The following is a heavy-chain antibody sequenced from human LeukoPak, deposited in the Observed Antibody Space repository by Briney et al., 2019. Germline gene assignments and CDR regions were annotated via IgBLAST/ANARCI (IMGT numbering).Heavy chain of an antibody. J-gene: IGHJ6*03. CDR3: AKFPPFGEYYYYYYYMDV. Sequence: PGGSLRLSCAASGFTVSSNYMSWVRQAPGKGLEWVSAISGSGGSTYYADSVKGRFTISRDKYKNTLYLQMNSLRAEDTAVYYCAKFPPFGEYYYYYYYMDVWGKGTTVTISS. CDR2: ISGSGGST. CDR1: GFTVSSNY. D-gene: IGHD3-10*01. V-gene: IGHV3-23*01.